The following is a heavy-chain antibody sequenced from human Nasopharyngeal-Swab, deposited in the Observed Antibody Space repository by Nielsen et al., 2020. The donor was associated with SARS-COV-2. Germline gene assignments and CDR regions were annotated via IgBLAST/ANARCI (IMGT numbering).Heavy chain of an antibody. CDR2: ISSSGSIA. V-gene: IGHV3-48*04. CDR3: VRDGALIQLWLLPHALDI. CDR1: GFTFGSYT. Sequence: GESLKISCEASGFTFGSYTMNWVRQAPGKGLEWVSFISSSGSIAYYADSVKCRFTISRDNANNSLYLQMNSLRADDTAVYYCVRDGALIQLWLLPHALDIWGQGTLVTVSS. D-gene: IGHD5-18*01. J-gene: IGHJ3*02.